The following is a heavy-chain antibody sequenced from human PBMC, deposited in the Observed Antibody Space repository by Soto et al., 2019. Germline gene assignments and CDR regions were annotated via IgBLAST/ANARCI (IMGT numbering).Heavy chain of an antibody. CDR3: ARDSPIAARNYYFDY. CDR1: GFTFSSYA. J-gene: IGHJ4*02. D-gene: IGHD6-6*01. CDR2: ISYDGSNK. Sequence: QVQLVESGGGVVQPGRSLRLSCAASGFTFSSYAMHWVRQAPGKGLEWVAVISYDGSNKYYADSVKGRFTISRDNSKNTLYLQMNSLRAEDTAVYYCARDSPIAARNYYFDYWGQGTLVTVSS. V-gene: IGHV3-30-3*01.